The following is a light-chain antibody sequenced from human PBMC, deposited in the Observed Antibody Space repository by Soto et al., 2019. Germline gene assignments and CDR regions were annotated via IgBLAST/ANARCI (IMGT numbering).Light chain of an antibody. V-gene: IGKV3-11*01. CDR2: GAS. Sequence: EVVLTQSPATLSLSPGERATLSCRASENVSTFVDWYQQKPGQAPRLLIYGASNRATGITARCSGSGSGTDFTLTISTLGPTDFGVYYCQKRRHRPPWTFGKGTTMEI. CDR3: QKRRHRPPWT. CDR1: ENVSTF. J-gene: IGKJ1*01.